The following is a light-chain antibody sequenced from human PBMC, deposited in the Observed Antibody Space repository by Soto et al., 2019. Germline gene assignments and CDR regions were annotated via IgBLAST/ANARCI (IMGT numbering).Light chain of an antibody. J-gene: IGKJ4*01. V-gene: IGKV3-11*01. Sequence: DIVLTQSPATLSLSPGERATLSCRASQSVSNYVAWYQQKPGQAPSLLIYDTPHRASDAPVRFSGSGSGTDFALSISSLEPEDFALYYCQQRGNWPPTFGGGTKVEIK. CDR2: DTP. CDR3: QQRGNWPPT. CDR1: QSVSNY.